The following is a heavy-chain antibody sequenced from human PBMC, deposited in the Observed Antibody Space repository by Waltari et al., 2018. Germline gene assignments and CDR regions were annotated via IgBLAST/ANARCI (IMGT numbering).Heavy chain of an antibody. V-gene: IGHV3-15*01. J-gene: IGHJ4*02. CDR3: VADASEVGRGEFDY. CDR2: IKSKTSGGAP. CDR1: GYTFSYAW. D-gene: IGHD3-10*01. Sequence: EVQLVESGGGLVRPGGSHRLSCVVSGYTFSYAWRRWFGQAPGKGLEWVGFIKSKTSGGAPDYAAPVKGRFTISRDDSQNMVDLQMNSLKSEDTGIYYCVADASEVGRGEFDYWGQGILVTVSS.